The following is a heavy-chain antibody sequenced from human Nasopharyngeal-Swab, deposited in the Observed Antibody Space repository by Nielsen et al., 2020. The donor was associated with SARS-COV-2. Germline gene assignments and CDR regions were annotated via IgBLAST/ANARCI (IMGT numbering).Heavy chain of an antibody. CDR2: IYYSGST. CDR3: ARVHPPRQYYDFWSGYFDY. D-gene: IGHD3-3*01. Sequence: VRQMPGKGLEWIGSIYYSGSTYYNPSLKSRVTISVDTSKNQFSLKLSSVTAADTAVYYCARVHPPRQYYDFWSGYFDYWGQGTLVTVSS. J-gene: IGHJ4*02. V-gene: IGHV4-39*07.